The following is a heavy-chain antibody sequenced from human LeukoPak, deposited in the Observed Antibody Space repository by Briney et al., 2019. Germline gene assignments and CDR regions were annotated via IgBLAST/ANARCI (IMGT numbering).Heavy chain of an antibody. V-gene: IGHV3-23*01. CDR2: ISGSGDNT. Sequence: GGSLRLSCAASGLSFRTYGMSWVRQAPGKRLEWVSGISGSGDNTHNADFVKGRFTISRDNSKNTLYLQMNSLRAEDTAVYYCAKIAETSGIYGQGYDYWGQGTLVTVSS. D-gene: IGHD1-26*01. CDR3: AKIAETSGIYGQGYDY. CDR1: GLSFRTYG. J-gene: IGHJ4*02.